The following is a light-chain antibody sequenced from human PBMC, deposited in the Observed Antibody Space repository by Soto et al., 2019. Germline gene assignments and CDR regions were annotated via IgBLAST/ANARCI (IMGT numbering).Light chain of an antibody. CDR1: QSLSGY. Sequence: IVLTQSPATLSLSLGERATLSCRASQSLSGYLAWYQQKPGQPPRLLIYSASHRATGIPARFTGSGSGTDFTLTISRLEPEDFAVYYCQDRGNWPLFTFGGGTKVDIK. CDR2: SAS. CDR3: QDRGNWPLFT. V-gene: IGKV3-11*01. J-gene: IGKJ4*01.